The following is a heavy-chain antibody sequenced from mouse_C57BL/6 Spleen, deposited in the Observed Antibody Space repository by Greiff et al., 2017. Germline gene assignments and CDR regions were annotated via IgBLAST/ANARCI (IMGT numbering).Heavy chain of an antibody. V-gene: IGHV1-62-2*01. CDR1: GYTFTEYT. D-gene: IGHD2-1*01. CDR3: TRHEGYGNFAWFAY. Sequence: QVQLKESGAELVKPGASVKLSCKASGYTFTEYTIHWVKQRSGQGLAWIGWFYPGSGSIKYNENFKDKATLTADKSSSTVYMELSRLTSEDSAVEFGTRHEGYGNFAWFAYWGQGTLLTVSA. CDR2: FYPGSGSI. J-gene: IGHJ3*01.